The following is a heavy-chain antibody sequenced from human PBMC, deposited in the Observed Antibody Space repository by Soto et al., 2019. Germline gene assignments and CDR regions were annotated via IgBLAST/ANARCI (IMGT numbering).Heavy chain of an antibody. V-gene: IGHV3-23*01. J-gene: IGHJ4*02. CDR3: AKGPHAEGFWSGYPYYFDY. D-gene: IGHD3-3*01. Sequence: GGSLRLSCVASGFTFSSYAMSWVRQAPGKGLEWVSAISGSGGSTYYADSVKGRFTISRDNSKNTLYLQMNSLRAEDTAVYYCAKGPHAEGFWSGYPYYFDYWGQGTLVTVSS. CDR1: GFTFSSYA. CDR2: ISGSGGST.